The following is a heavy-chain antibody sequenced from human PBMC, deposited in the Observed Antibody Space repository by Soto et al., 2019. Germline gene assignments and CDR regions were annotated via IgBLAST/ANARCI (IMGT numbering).Heavy chain of an antibody. CDR2: MNPNSGNT. Sequence: GASVKVSCTASGYTFTSYDINWVRQATGQGLEWMGWMNPNSGNTGYAQKFQGRVTMTRNTSISTAYMELSSLRSEDTAVYYCARGGNRVPADYYYYYMDVWGKGTTVTVSS. J-gene: IGHJ6*03. CDR1: GYTFTSYD. V-gene: IGHV1-8*01. D-gene: IGHD2-2*01. CDR3: ARGGNRVPADYYYYYMDV.